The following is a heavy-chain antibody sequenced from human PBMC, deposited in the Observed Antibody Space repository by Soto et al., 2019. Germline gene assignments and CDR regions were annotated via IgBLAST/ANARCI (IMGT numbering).Heavy chain of an antibody. Sequence: SETLSLTCTVSGGSIGSGGYYWSWIRQHPGKGLEWIGYIYYSGSTYYNPSLKSRVTISVDTSKNQFSLKLSSVTAADTDVYYCARVRRYDILTGSRWFDPWGQGTLVTVSS. CDR1: GGSIGSGGYY. J-gene: IGHJ5*02. V-gene: IGHV4-31*03. CDR2: IYYSGST. D-gene: IGHD3-9*01. CDR3: ARVRRYDILTGSRWFDP.